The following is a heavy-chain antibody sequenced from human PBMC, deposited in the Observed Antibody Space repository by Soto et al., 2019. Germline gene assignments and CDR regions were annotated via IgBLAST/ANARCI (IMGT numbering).Heavy chain of an antibody. CDR2: ISSSSSYI. CDR1: EVISSRYS. CDR3: ARDRSFYSPQYRRSPSDY. D-gene: IGHD6-6*01. V-gene: IGHV3-21*01. Sequence: GWALRLCRAASEVISSRYSMHGRRQAPGKGQERVSSISSSSSYIYYADSVKGRFTISRDNAKTSHYLQMNILTAEATAVYYYARDRSFYSPQYRRSPSDYWGQGTLVTVSS. J-gene: IGHJ4*02.